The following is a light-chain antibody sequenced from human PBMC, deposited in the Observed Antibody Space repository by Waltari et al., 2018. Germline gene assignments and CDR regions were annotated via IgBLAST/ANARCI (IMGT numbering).Light chain of an antibody. V-gene: IGLV2-11*01. CDR3: WSYAGSYTWV. Sequence: QSALTPPRSVSGSPGPSVTISCTGPSRDVGGYNYVPWYQQHPDKAPNLMIYDVSKRPSGVPDRFSGSKSANTASLTISGLQAEDEADYYCWSYAGSYTWVFGGGTKLTVL. CDR1: SRDVGGYNY. CDR2: DVS. J-gene: IGLJ3*02.